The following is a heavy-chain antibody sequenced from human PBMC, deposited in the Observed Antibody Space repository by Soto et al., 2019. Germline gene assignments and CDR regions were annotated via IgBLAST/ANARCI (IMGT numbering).Heavy chain of an antibody. CDR1: GGTFSSYT. V-gene: IGHV1-69*02. Sequence: QVQLVHSGAEVKKPGSSVKVSCKASGGTFSSYTISWVRQAPGQGLEWMGRIIPILGIANYAQKFLGRVTITADKSTSTAYMELSSLRSEDTAVYYCASGYSSGPQPYYFDYWGQGTLVTVSS. CDR3: ASGYSSGPQPYYFDY. J-gene: IGHJ4*02. D-gene: IGHD6-19*01. CDR2: IIPILGIA.